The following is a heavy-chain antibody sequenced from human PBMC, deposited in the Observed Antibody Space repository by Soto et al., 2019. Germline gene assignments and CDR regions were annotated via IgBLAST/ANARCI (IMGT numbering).Heavy chain of an antibody. CDR2: IIPILGIA. D-gene: IGHD6-13*01. J-gene: IGHJ6*02. Sequence: ASVKVSCKASGGTFSSYTISRVRQAPGQGLEWMGRIIPILGIANYAQKFQGRVTITADKSTSTAYMELSSLRSEDTAVYYCARDVRISVAAAGTGNYYYYGMDVWGQGTTVTAP. CDR1: GGTFSSYT. CDR3: ARDVRISVAAAGTGNYYYYGMDV. V-gene: IGHV1-69*04.